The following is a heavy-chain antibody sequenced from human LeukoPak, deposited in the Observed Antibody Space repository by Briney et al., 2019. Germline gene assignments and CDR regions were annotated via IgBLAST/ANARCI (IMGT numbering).Heavy chain of an antibody. D-gene: IGHD4-11*01. CDR2: INHSGST. V-gene: IGHV4-34*01. CDR1: GGSFSGYY. J-gene: IGHJ6*04. CDR3: ARGRANTVTTHHHGKDV. Sequence: ASETLSLTCAVYGGSFSGYYWSWIRQPPGKGLEWIGEINHSGSTNYNPSLKSRVTISVDTSKNQFSLKLSSVTAADTAVYYCARGRANTVTTHHHGKDVWGKGTTVTVSS.